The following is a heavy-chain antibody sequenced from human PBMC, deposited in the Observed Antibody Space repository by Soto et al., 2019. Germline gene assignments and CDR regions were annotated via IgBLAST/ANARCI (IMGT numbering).Heavy chain of an antibody. V-gene: IGHV3-23*01. Sequence: VQLLESGGGLVQPGGSLRLSCAASGFSFSNYALTWVRQAPGKGLEWVSTVRGVDTITYYADSVKGRFTISRDNSMNTLFLDMSSLRAEDTAIYYCAKGGYASPFDYWGLGTLVTVSS. D-gene: IGHD1-1*01. CDR2: VRGVDTIT. J-gene: IGHJ4*02. CDR1: GFSFSNYA. CDR3: AKGGYASPFDY.